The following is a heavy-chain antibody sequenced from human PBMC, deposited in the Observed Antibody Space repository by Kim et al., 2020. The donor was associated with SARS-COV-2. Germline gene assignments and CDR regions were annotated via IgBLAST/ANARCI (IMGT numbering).Heavy chain of an antibody. CDR3: ARRGSAGDFDY. Sequence: RYSPSCPGQVTISADKSISTAYLQWSSLKASDTAMYYCARRGSAGDFDYWGQGTLVTVSS. J-gene: IGHJ4*02. D-gene: IGHD6-19*01. V-gene: IGHV5-51*01.